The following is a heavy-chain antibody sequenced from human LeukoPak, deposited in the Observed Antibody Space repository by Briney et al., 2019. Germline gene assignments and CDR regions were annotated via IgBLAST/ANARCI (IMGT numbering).Heavy chain of an antibody. CDR2: IIPIFGTA. CDR3: AREGYSSSYYYMDV. CDR1: GGTFSSYA. D-gene: IGHD6-6*01. Sequence: SVKVSCKASGGTFSSYAISWVRQAPGQGLEWMGGIIPIFGTANYAQKFQGRVTITRNTSISTAYMELSSLRSEDTAVYYCAREGYSSSYYYMDVWGKGTTVTVSS. J-gene: IGHJ6*03. V-gene: IGHV1-69*05.